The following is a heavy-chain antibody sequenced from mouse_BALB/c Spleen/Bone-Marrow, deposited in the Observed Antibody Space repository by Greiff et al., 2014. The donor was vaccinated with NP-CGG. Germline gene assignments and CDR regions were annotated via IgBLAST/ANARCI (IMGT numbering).Heavy chain of an antibody. CDR2: INPSSNYT. CDR3: ARVLRWSLDY. D-gene: IGHD6-2*01. Sequence: QVQLKQSGAELARPGASVKMSCKASGYTFTNYTMHWVKQRPGQGLEWIGFINPSSNYTNYNQKFKDKATLTADKSSSTAYMQLSSLTSEDSAVYYCARVLRWSLDYWGQGTTLTVSS. J-gene: IGHJ2*01. CDR1: GYTFTNYT. V-gene: IGHV1-4*01.